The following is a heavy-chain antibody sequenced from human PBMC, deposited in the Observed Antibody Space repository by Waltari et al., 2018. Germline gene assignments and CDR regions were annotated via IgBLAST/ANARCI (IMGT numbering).Heavy chain of an antibody. CDR1: GFTFSTHW. D-gene: IGHD3-3*01. Sequence: ASGFTFSTHWMSWVRQAPGKGLEWVANIKQDESEKYYVDSVKGRFTISRDNTKNSVYLQMNSLRAEDTAVYYCARGLLEWLLSYWYFDLWGRGTLVTVSS. CDR3: ARGLLEWLLSYWYFDL. V-gene: IGHV3-7*01. J-gene: IGHJ2*01. CDR2: IKQDESEK.